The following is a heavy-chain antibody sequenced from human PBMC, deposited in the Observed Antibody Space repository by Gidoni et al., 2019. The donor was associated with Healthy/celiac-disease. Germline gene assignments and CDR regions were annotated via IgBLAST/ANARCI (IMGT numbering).Heavy chain of an antibody. CDR2: ISAYNGTT. J-gene: IGHJ4*02. CDR1: GYTFTSYG. V-gene: IGHV1-18*01. CDR3: ATIAVGPFDY. D-gene: IGHD6-19*01. Sequence: QVQLVQSGAEVQKPGPSVRVSCKASGYTFTSYGISWERQAPGQGREWMGWISAYNGTTNYAQKLQGRVTMTTDTSTSTAYMELRSLRSDDTAVYYCATIAVGPFDYWGQGTLVTVSS.